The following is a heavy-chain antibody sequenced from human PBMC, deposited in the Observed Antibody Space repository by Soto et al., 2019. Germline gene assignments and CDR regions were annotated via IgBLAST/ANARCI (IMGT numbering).Heavy chain of an antibody. D-gene: IGHD4-17*01. V-gene: IGHV1-69*14. CDR1: GGTFSTSS. CDR3: ARGHEYGGNSDALDI. CDR2: ILPIFGTA. Sequence: QVQLVQSGAEVKKPGSSMKVSCKASGGTFSTSSINWVRQAPGQRPEWMGNILPIFGTADYAQKFQDRVTIAADKSTNTAYMALRSLFSEDTAVYYCARGHEYGGNSDALDIWGQGKVVTVSS. J-gene: IGHJ3*02.